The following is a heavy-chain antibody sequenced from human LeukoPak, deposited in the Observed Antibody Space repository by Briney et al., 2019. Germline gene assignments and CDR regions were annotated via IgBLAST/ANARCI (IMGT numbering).Heavy chain of an antibody. CDR3: ARGGQQMVVWYFDS. V-gene: IGHV1-2*02. Sequence: ASVKVSCKTSGYTFTGYYIHWVRQAPGQGLEWMGWINPNSGATNYAQKFQGRVTMTSDTSITTAHMDLSRLRSDDTAVYYCARGGQQMVVWYFDSWGQGTLVTVSS. CDR1: GYTFTGYY. CDR2: INPNSGAT. D-gene: IGHD6-13*01. J-gene: IGHJ4*02.